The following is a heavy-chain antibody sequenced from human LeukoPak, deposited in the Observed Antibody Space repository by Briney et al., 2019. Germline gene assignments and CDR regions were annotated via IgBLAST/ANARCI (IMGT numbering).Heavy chain of an antibody. V-gene: IGHV1-69*04. CDR3: TYSSNWFYYFDY. Sequence: SVKVSCKASGGTFSNYVITWVRQAPGQGLEWMGRIIPIHGSTNYAQKFQGRVTITTDKSMSTSYMELSSLRTEDTAMYYCTYSSNWFYYFDYWGQGTLVTVSS. D-gene: IGHD6-13*01. CDR2: IIPIHGST. CDR1: GGTFSNYV. J-gene: IGHJ4*02.